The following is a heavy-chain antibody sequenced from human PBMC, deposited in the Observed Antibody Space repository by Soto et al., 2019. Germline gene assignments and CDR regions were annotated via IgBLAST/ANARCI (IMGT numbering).Heavy chain of an antibody. J-gene: IGHJ4*02. Sequence: LSLTCRVSGGSISGSYWSWIRQSPGKGLEWLGYVYYTGSTNYSPSLRSRVSISVDTSKNEFSLRLSSVTAADTAVYFCARSVAVPGAHIDYWGQGTQVTVSS. CDR1: GGSISGSY. D-gene: IGHD6-19*01. CDR3: ARSVAVPGAHIDY. V-gene: IGHV4-59*01. CDR2: VYYTGST.